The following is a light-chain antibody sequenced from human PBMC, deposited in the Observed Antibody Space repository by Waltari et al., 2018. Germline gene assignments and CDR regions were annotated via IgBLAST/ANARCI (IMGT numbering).Light chain of an antibody. V-gene: IGKV3-20*01. CDR1: QSVGKF. CDR2: HAS. J-gene: IGKJ1*01. Sequence: EIVLTQSPGTLSLSPGERATLSCRASQSVGKFLAWYQQKPGQAPRLLIYHASNRATGIPDRFSGSWSGTDFSLTISRLEPEDFAVYFCQKYESLPATFGQGTMVEV. CDR3: QKYESLPAT.